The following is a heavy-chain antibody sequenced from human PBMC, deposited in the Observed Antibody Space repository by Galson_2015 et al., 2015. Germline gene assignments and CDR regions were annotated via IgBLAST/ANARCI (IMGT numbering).Heavy chain of an antibody. V-gene: IGHV3-30*18. CDR1: GFAFNAYG. CDR3: ANNPRGLTFRD. J-gene: IGHJ4*01. CDR2: ISFDGCQK. Sequence: SLRLSCAASGFAFNAYGMHWVRQAPGKGLEWLAIISFDGCQKFYADSLKGRFTISRDNSQNTLYLQMNTLRPNDTAVYYCANNPRGLTFRDWGQEPWSPSPQ. D-gene: IGHD3-10*01.